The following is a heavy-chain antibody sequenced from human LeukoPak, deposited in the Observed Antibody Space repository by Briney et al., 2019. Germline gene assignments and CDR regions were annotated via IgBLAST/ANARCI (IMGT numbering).Heavy chain of an antibody. D-gene: IGHD6-13*01. CDR1: GFTFNNYA. J-gene: IGHJ4*02. V-gene: IGHV3-23*01. CDR3: ATGYSSSWYGSTDY. Sequence: GGSLRLSCAASGFTFNNYAVNWVRQAPGKGLEWVSTISGSGAGTYYADSVKGRFTISRDNSKNTQYLQMNSLRAEDTAVYYCATGYSSSWYGSTDYWGQGTLVTVSS. CDR2: ISGSGAGT.